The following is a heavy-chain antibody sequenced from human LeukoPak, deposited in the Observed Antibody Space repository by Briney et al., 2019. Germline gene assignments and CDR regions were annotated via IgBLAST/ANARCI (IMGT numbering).Heavy chain of an antibody. Sequence: SETLSLTCTVSGGPINNYYWSWVRQPRGKGLEWIGYIYHSGSSNYNPSLKSRVTMSVDTSKNQFSLKVTSVTAADTAVYYCARYYDSRTLDYWGQGTLVTVSS. D-gene: IGHD3-22*01. CDR3: ARYYDSRTLDY. V-gene: IGHV4-59*01. J-gene: IGHJ4*02. CDR2: IYHSGSS. CDR1: GGPINNYY.